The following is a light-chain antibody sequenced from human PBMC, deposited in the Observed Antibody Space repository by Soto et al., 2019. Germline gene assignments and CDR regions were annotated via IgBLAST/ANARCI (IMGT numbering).Light chain of an antibody. CDR1: QSISSW. CDR2: DGS. J-gene: IGKJ1*01. V-gene: IGKV1-5*01. CDR3: QQYKTYSRT. Sequence: DIQMTHSPSTLSASVGDRVTITCRASQSISSWLAWYQQKAGKAPKLLIYDGSSFESGVPSRFIGSGSGTEFTLTISSLQPDDSATYYCQQYKTYSRTFGEGTKVDI.